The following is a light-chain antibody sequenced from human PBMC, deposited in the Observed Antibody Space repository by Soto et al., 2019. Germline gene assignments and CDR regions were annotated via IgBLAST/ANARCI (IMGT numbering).Light chain of an antibody. J-gene: IGKJ3*01. V-gene: IGKV3-11*01. CDR2: DAS. CDR1: QSVSSY. Sequence: EIVLTQSPATLSLSPGERATLSCRASQSVSSYLAWYQQKPGQAPRLLIYDASNRATGIPARFSGSWSGTDFTLTISSLEPEDFAVYYCQQRSNWPPLFTFGPGTKVYIK. CDR3: QQRSNWPPLFT.